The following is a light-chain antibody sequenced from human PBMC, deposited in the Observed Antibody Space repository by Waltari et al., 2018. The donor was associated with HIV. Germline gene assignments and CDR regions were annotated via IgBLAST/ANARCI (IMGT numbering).Light chain of an antibody. J-gene: IGKJ1*01. Sequence: MVLTQSPGTLSFSPVDRAILSCRASQSVSANFLGWYQQRPGQAPRLLVHGASRRATGTPARFSCGGSGTDFTLIISRLQPEDFAVYYCQQCATSPWTFGQGTTV. CDR2: GAS. CDR1: QSVSANF. V-gene: IGKV3-20*01. CDR3: QQCATSPWT.